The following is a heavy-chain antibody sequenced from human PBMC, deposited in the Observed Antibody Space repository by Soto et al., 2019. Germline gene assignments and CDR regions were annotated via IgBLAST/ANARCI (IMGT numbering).Heavy chain of an antibody. CDR1: WYRFTSYW. D-gene: IGHD3-22*01. J-gene: IGHJ5*02. CDR2: IFPSDSDT. Sequence: GESLKISCRSSWYRFTSYWIAWVRQMPGKGLEWMGIIFPSDSDTRYSPSFQGQVTISADRSTSTVFLQWASLKASDTAVYFCARKDKSGYFNWFDAWGQGTLVTVSS. V-gene: IGHV5-51*01. CDR3: ARKDKSGYFNWFDA.